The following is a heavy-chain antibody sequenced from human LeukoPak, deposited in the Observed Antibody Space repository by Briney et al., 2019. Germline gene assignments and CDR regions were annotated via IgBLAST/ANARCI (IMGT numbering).Heavy chain of an antibody. CDR2: ISYDGSNK. J-gene: IGHJ4*02. CDR1: GFTFSSYA. CDR3: ARVPGSWYDGTFDY. D-gene: IGHD6-13*01. V-gene: IGHV3-30-3*01. Sequence: GGSLRLSCAASGFTFSSYAMHWVRQAPGKGLEWVAVISYDGSNKYYADSVKGRFTISRDNSKNTLYLQMNSLRAEDTAVYYCARVPGSWYDGTFDYWGQGALVTVSS.